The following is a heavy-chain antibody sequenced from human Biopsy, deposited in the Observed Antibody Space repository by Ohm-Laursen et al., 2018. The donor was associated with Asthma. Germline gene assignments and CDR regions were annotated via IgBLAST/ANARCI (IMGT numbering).Heavy chain of an antibody. D-gene: IGHD3-10*01. CDR3: ARAVDYSHYYGIDV. Sequence: ASVKVSCKTSGYTFNSAGITWVRQAPGQGLEWMGWISVYNGNTKVAQKLQDRATMITDTSTSTANMELRSLRSDDTAVYFCARAVDYSHYYGIDVWGQGTTVTVS. CDR1: GYTFNSAG. CDR2: ISVYNGNT. J-gene: IGHJ6*02. V-gene: IGHV1-18*01.